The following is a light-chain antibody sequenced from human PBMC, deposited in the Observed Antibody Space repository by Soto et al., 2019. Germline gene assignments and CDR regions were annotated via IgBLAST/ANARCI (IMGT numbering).Light chain of an antibody. CDR2: KAS. CDR3: QQYTRYST. CDR1: QSINSW. J-gene: IGKJ1*01. Sequence: DIQMTQSPSTLSASVGDRVTITCRASQSINSWLAWYQQKPGRAPKLLIYKASSLESGVPSRFSGSGSGTEFNLTTSTLQPDDFATYYCQQYTRYSTFGQGTKVEIK. V-gene: IGKV1-5*03.